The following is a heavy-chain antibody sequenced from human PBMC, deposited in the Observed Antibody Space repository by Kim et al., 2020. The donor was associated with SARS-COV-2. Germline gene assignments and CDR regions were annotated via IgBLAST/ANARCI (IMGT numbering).Heavy chain of an antibody. CDR3: ARGGRWLRSPLDY. V-gene: IGHV4-34*01. CDR1: GGSVSGYY. CDR2: INHSGST. D-gene: IGHD5-12*01. Sequence: SETLSLTCAVYGGSVSGYYWSWIRQPPGKGLEWIGEINHSGSTNYNPSLKSRVTISVDTSKNQFSLKLSSVTAADTAVYYCARGGRWLRSPLDYWGQGTLVTVSS. J-gene: IGHJ4*02.